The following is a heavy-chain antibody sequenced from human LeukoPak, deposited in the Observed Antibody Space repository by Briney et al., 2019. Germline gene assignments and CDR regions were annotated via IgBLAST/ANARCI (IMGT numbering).Heavy chain of an antibody. Sequence: SVKVSCKASGGTFSSYAISWVRQAPGQGLEWMGGIIPIFGTANYAQKFQGRVTITADESTSTAYMELSSLRSEDTAVYYCARRGRVAARPRCWFDPWGQGTLVTVSS. CDR3: ARRGRVAARPRCWFDP. CDR1: GGTFSSYA. CDR2: IIPIFGTA. D-gene: IGHD6-6*01. V-gene: IGHV1-69*13. J-gene: IGHJ5*02.